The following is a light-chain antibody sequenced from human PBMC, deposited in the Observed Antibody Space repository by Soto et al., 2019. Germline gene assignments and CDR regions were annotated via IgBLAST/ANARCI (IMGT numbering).Light chain of an antibody. V-gene: IGLV2-8*01. CDR1: SRDVGGYNY. Sequence: QSALTQPPSASGSPGQSVTVSCTGTSRDVGGYNYVSWYQQHPGKAPKLMIYEVTKRPSGVPDRFSGSKSGNTASLTVSGLQAEDEADYYCSSYAGSNTIVFGGGTKVTVL. CDR2: EVT. CDR3: SSYAGSNTIV. J-gene: IGLJ2*01.